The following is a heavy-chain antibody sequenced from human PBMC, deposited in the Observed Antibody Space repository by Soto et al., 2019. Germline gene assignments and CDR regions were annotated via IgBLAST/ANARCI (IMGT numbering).Heavy chain of an antibody. V-gene: IGHV3-48*04. Sequence: PGGSLRVSCEAFGFTFSTYTMNWVRQAPGKGLEWVSYISSSGRTISYADPVKGRFSISRDNAKNSLYLQMNSLRGEDTAVYYCARASGIMGDHNYFATGGQRTLITV. J-gene: IGHJ4*02. CDR2: ISSSGRTI. CDR1: GFTFSTYT. D-gene: IGHD3-16*01. CDR3: ARASGIMGDHNYFAT.